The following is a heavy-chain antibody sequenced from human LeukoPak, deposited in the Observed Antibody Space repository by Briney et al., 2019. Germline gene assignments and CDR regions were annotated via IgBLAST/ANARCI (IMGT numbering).Heavy chain of an antibody. J-gene: IGHJ4*02. V-gene: IGHV3-21*01. D-gene: IGHD6-13*01. CDR3: ARDLGGSSWYGY. CDR2: ISSSSSYI. Sequence: PAGSLRLSCAASGFTFSSYSMNWVRQAPGKGLEWVSSISSSSSYIYYADSVKGRFTISRDNTKNSLYLQMNSLRAEDTAVYYCARDLGGSSWYGYWGQGTLVTVSS. CDR1: GFTFSSYS.